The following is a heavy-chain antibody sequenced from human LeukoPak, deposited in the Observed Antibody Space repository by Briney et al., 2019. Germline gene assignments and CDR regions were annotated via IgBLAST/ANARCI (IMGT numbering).Heavy chain of an antibody. Sequence: GGSLRLSCAASGFSFSSYWMSWVRQAPGKGLEWVANIKQDGSEKYCVDSVKGRFTISRDNAKNPLYLQMNSLRAEDTAVYYCARGRYCSSNSCYFDYWGQGTLVTV. CDR2: IKQDGSEK. J-gene: IGHJ4*02. CDR3: ARGRYCSSNSCYFDY. D-gene: IGHD2-2*01. CDR1: GFSFSSYW. V-gene: IGHV3-7*03.